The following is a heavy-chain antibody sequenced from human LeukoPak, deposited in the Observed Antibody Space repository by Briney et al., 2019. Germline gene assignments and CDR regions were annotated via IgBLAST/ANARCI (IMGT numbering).Heavy chain of an antibody. CDR3: AKTGDYFDSTDYYRPDAFDI. D-gene: IGHD3-22*01. Sequence: GGSLRLSCAGSGITFRIYGMTWVRQAPGKGLEWVSAISGSGSMTYYADSVKGRFTISRDKSNNTLYLQMNSLRAEDTALYYCAKTGDYFDSTDYYRPDAFDIWGQGTMVTVSS. J-gene: IGHJ3*02. CDR1: GITFRIYG. CDR2: ISGSGSMT. V-gene: IGHV3-23*01.